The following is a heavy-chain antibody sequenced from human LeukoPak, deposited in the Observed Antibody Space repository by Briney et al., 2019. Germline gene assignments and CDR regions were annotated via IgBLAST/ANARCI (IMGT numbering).Heavy chain of an antibody. V-gene: IGHV3-7*01. CDR2: IKQDGSGT. J-gene: IGHJ6*03. D-gene: IGHD6-13*01. CDR3: AREAQQVVKGYYYYSMDV. CDR1: GFTFSSYA. Sequence: GGSLRLSCAASGFTFSSYAMHWVRQAPGKGLEWVANIKQDGSGTYYVDSVKGRFTISRDNAENSLHLQMNSLRDDDTAVYYCAREAQQVVKGYYYYSMDVWGKGTTVIVSS.